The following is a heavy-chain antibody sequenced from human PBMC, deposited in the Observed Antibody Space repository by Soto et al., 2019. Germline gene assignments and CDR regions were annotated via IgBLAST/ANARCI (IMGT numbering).Heavy chain of an antibody. J-gene: IGHJ4*02. CDR3: VTRSRGLQSSPPRLDS. Sequence: EVQLLESGGGLVQPGGSLRLSCAASGLTFSGYGMSWVRQAPGTGLEWVSAISGSGSTTYYADSVKGRFTISRDDSKNIPFLQMNSLRAEDTAVYYCVTRSRGLQSSPPRLDSWGQGTLVTVSS. D-gene: IGHD4-4*01. CDR1: GLTFSGYG. V-gene: IGHV3-23*01. CDR2: ISGSGSTT.